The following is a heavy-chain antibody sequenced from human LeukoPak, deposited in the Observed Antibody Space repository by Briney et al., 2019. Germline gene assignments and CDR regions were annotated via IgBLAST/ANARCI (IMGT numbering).Heavy chain of an antibody. CDR2: IIPIFGTA. CDR3: ARVPYYGSGSYHLGFDY. CDR1: GGTFSSYA. D-gene: IGHD3-10*01. Sequence: SVKVSCKASGGTFSSYAISWVRQAPGQGLEWMGGIIPIFGTANYAQKFQGRVTITADESTSTAYMELSSLRSEYTAVYYCARVPYYGSGSYHLGFDYWGQGTLVTVSS. J-gene: IGHJ4*02. V-gene: IGHV1-69*13.